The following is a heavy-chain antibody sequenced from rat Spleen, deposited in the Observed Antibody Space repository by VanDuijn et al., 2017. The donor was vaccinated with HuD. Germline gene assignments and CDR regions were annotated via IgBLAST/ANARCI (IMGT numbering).Heavy chain of an antibody. D-gene: IGHD4-3*01. CDR2: ISPSGGNT. V-gene: IGHV5-19*01. CDR1: GFTFSNSG. Sequence: EVQLVESGGGLVQPGRSLKLSCAASGFTFSNSGMHWIRQAPTRGLEWVASISPSGGNTYYRDSVKGRFTVSRNNSKITLYLQMDSLRSEDTATYYCARHASGYGVMDAWGQGASVTVSS. CDR3: ARHASGYGVMDA. J-gene: IGHJ4*01.